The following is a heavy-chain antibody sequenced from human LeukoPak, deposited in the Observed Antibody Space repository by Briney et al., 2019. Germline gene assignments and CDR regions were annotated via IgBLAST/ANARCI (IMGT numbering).Heavy chain of an antibody. CDR3: ARLAYYDFWTPQYGFDP. V-gene: IGHV5-51*01. D-gene: IGHD3-3*01. Sequence: GESLKISCKGSGYSFTSYWIGWVRQMPGKGLEWMGIIYPGDSDTRYSPSFQGQVTISADKSISTAYLQWSSLKASDTAMYYCARLAYYDFWTPQYGFDPWGQGTLVTVSS. J-gene: IGHJ5*02. CDR2: IYPGDSDT. CDR1: GYSFTSYW.